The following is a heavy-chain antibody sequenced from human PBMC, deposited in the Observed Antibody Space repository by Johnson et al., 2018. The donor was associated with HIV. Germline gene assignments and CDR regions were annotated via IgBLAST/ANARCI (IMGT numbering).Heavy chain of an antibody. J-gene: IGHJ3*02. V-gene: IGHV3-30-3*01. D-gene: IGHD1-26*01. CDR3: AREGWALI. CDR1: GFTFSSYA. CDR2: ISYDGSNK. Sequence: QVQLVESGGALVQPGGSLRLSCAASGFTFSSYAMHWVRQAPGKGLEWVAVISYDGSNKYYADSVKGRFTISRDNSKNTLYLQMNSLIAEDTAVYYCAREGWALIWGQGTMVTVSS.